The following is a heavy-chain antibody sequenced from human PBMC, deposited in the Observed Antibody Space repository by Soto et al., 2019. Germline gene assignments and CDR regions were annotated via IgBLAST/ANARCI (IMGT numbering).Heavy chain of an antibody. CDR3: ARAPYSYGYCSYY. Sequence: SVKVSCKASGGTFSSYAISWVRQAPGQGLEWMGGIIPIFGTANYAQKFQGRVTITADESTSTAYMELSSLRSEDTAVYYCARAPYSYGYCSYYCGQGTLVTVSS. CDR1: GGTFSSYA. CDR2: IIPIFGTA. J-gene: IGHJ4*02. D-gene: IGHD5-18*01. V-gene: IGHV1-69*13.